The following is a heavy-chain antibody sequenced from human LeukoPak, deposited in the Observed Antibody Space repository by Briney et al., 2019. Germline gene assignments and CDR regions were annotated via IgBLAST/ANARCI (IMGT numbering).Heavy chain of an antibody. J-gene: IGHJ4*02. D-gene: IGHD1-7*01. CDR1: GYSFTSYW. V-gene: IGHV5-51*01. CDR3: ARRSSITGTTPFDY. CDR2: IYPGDSDT. Sequence: GESLKISCKGSGYSFTSYWIGWVRQMPGKGLEWMGIIYPGDSDTRYSLSFQGQVTISADKSISTAYLRWSSLKASDTAMHYCARRSSITGTTPFDYWGQGTLVTVSS.